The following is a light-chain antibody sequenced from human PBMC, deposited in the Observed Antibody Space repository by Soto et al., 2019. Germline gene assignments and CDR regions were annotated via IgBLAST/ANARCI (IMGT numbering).Light chain of an antibody. J-gene: IGKJ1*01. V-gene: IGKV4-1*01. CDR3: LQSYSSPWT. CDR2: WAS. CDR1: QSVLYSTNNKNY. Sequence: DIVMTQSPDSLAVSLGERATINCKSSQSVLYSTNNKNYLAWYQQKPGQPPKLLIYWASTRESGVPDRFIGSGSGTDFTLSLCSLQFEDVAMYYFLQSYSSPWTFGQGTKVEIK.